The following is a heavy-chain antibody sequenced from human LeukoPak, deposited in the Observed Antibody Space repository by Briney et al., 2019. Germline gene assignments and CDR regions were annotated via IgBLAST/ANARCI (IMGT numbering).Heavy chain of an antibody. CDR2: IYTSGST. Sequence: SETLSLTCPVSGGSISSYYWSWIRQPAGKGLEWIGRIYTSGSTNYNPSLKSRVTMSVDTSKNQFSLKLSSVTAADTAVYYCAREVLDYDFWSGYPNAFDIWGQGTMVTVSS. CDR3: AREVLDYDFWSGYPNAFDI. J-gene: IGHJ3*02. V-gene: IGHV4-4*07. D-gene: IGHD3-3*01. CDR1: GGSISSYY.